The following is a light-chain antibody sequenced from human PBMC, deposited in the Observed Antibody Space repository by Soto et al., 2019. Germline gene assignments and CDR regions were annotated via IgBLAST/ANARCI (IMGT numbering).Light chain of an antibody. CDR2: EVT. Sequence: QSALAQPASVSGSPGQSITISCAGTNRDVGGYNYVSWYQQYPGKAPKLIIYEVTYRPSGVSNRFSGSKSGNTASLTISGLQAEDEADDYCSSYSSSSALDVIFGGGTQLTVL. J-gene: IGLJ2*01. CDR1: NRDVGGYNY. CDR3: SSYSSSSALDVI. V-gene: IGLV2-14*01.